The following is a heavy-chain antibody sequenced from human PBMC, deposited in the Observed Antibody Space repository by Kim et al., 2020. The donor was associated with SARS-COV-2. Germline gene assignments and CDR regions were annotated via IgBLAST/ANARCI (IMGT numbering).Heavy chain of an antibody. CDR1: GGSFSGYY. J-gene: IGHJ1*01. CDR3: VRPGGSYKRYFQH. V-gene: IGHV4-34*01. D-gene: IGHD1-26*01. CDR2: INHSGST. Sequence: SETLSLTCAVYGGSFSGYYWSWIRQPPGKGLEWIGEINHSGSTNYNPSLKSRVTISVDTSKNQFSLKLSSVTAADTAVYYCVRPGGSYKRYFQHWGQGTLVTVSS.